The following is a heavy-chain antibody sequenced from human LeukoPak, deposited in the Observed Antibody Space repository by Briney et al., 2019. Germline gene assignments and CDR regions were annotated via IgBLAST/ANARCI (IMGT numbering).Heavy chain of an antibody. D-gene: IGHD6-19*01. Sequence: GGSLRLSCAASGFTFTTDPMHWVRQTPGKGLEWLGVLSYDGTDWYYADSVRGRFTISRDNSKKTLYLQMNSLTREDTAVYYCARGTPAVAGIDYWGLGTPVNVSS. CDR1: GFTFTTDP. CDR2: LSYDGTDW. V-gene: IGHV3-30*04. J-gene: IGHJ4*02. CDR3: ARGTPAVAGIDY.